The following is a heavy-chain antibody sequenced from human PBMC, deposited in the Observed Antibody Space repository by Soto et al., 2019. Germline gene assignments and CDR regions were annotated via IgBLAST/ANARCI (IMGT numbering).Heavy chain of an antibody. D-gene: IGHD3-22*01. J-gene: IGHJ4*02. Sequence: QVQLVESGGGVVQPGRSLRLSCAASGFTFSSFAMHWVRQAPGKGLEWVAVISYDGSNKYYADSVKGRFTISRDYSKNTLDLQMNSLRAEDTAVYYCAKTYYYDSSGHYWGYYFDYWGQGTLVTVSS. V-gene: IGHV3-30-3*01. CDR1: GFTFSSFA. CDR3: AKTYYYDSSGHYWGYYFDY. CDR2: ISYDGSNK.